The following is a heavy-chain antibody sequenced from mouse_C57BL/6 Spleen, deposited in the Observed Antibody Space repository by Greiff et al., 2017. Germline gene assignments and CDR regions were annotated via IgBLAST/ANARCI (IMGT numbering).Heavy chain of an antibody. V-gene: IGHV5-4*01. CDR3: SRGDGDYFDY. D-gene: IGHD3-3*01. Sequence: EVQLLESGAGLVKPGASLKLSCAASGFTFTSYAMSWVRQTPGKSLEWVATISDGGSYTYYPDKVKGRITISRDTAKNNVYLQMSHLKSEDTAMYYSSRGDGDYFDYWGQGTTLTVSS. J-gene: IGHJ2*01. CDR1: GFTFTSYA. CDR2: ISDGGSYT.